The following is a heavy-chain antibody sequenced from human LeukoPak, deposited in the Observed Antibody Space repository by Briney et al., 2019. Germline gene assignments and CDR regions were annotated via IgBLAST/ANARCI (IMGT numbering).Heavy chain of an antibody. J-gene: IGHJ4*02. CDR3: ARAPGYCSGGSCLDY. V-gene: IGHV1-69*05. D-gene: IGHD2-15*01. Sequence: SVKVSCKASGGTFSSYAISWVRQAPGQGLEWMGRIIPIFGTANYAQKFQGRVTITTDESTNTAYMELSSLRSEDTAVYYCARAPGYCSGGSCLDYWGQGTLVTVSS. CDR2: IIPIFGTA. CDR1: GGTFSSYA.